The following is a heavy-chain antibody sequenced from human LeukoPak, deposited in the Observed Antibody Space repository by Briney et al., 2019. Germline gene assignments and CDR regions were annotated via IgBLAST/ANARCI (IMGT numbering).Heavy chain of an antibody. J-gene: IGHJ4*02. D-gene: IGHD3-10*01. CDR1: GFTFSSYW. CDR3: ARAGDFDY. V-gene: IGHV3-74*01. Sequence: PGGSLRLSCAASGFTFSSYWMHWVRQAPGKGLAWVSRINSDGSSTSYADSVKGRFTISRDNAKNTLYLQMNSLRAEDTAVYYCARAGDFDYWGQGTLVTVSS. CDR2: INSDGSST.